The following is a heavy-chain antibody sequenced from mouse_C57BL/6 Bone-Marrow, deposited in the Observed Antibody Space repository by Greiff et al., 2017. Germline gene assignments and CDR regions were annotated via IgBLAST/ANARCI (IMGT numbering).Heavy chain of an antibody. J-gene: IGHJ2*01. CDR1: GYTFTSYW. Sequence: QVQLQQPGAELVMPGASVKLSCKASGYTFTSYWMHWVKQRPGQGLEWIGEIDPSDSYTNYNQKFKGKSTLTVDKSSSTAYMQRSSLTSEDSAVYYWATEGSMASYYFDYWGQGTTLTVSS. V-gene: IGHV1-69*01. CDR2: IDPSDSYT. CDR3: ATEGSMASYYFDY. D-gene: IGHD1-1*02.